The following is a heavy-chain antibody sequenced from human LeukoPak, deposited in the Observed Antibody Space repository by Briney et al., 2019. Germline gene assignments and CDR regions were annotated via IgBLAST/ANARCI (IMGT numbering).Heavy chain of an antibody. J-gene: IGHJ4*02. CDR2: ISSSSSYI. CDR1: GFTFSSYS. D-gene: IGHD3-10*01. CDR3: ARSNGSGSSFGY. V-gene: IGHV3-21*01. Sequence: GGSLRLSCAASGFTFSSYSMNWVRQAPGKGLEWVSSISSSSSYIYYADSVKGRFTISRDNAKNSLYLQMNSLRAEDTAVYYCARSNGSGSSFGYWGQGTLVTVSS.